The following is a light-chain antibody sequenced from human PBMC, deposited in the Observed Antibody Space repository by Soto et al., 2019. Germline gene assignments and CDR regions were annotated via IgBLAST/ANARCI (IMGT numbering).Light chain of an antibody. CDR3: QQYNRWPLT. V-gene: IGKV3-15*01. CDR1: QSVSSN. J-gene: IGKJ1*01. CDR2: DSS. Sequence: EIVMTQSPASLSVSPGERATLSCRASQSVSSNLAWYLQKPGQVPRLLIYDSSTRATGVPARFSGSGSGTEFTLTISSLQSEDVAVYYCQQYNRWPLTFGQGTMVEIK.